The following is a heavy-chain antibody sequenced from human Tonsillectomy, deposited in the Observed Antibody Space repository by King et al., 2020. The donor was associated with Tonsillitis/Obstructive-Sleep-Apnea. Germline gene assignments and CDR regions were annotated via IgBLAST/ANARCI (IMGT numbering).Heavy chain of an antibody. CDR1: GFTFSTYS. V-gene: IGHV3-48*02. Sequence: VQLVESGGGLVQPGGSLRLSCAASGFTFSTYSMNWVRQAPGKGLEWVSYISSSSSNIYYADSVKGRFTISRDNAKNSLYLQMNSLRDEDTAVYYCAREKGYGDFPFVYWGQGTLVTVSS. CDR3: AREKGYGDFPFVY. CDR2: ISSSSSNI. J-gene: IGHJ4*02. D-gene: IGHD4-17*01.